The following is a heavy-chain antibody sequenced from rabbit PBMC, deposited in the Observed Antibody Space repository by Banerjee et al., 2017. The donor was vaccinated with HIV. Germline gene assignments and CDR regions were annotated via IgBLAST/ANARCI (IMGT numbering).Heavy chain of an antibody. V-gene: IGHV1S45*01. D-gene: IGHD6-1*01. CDR1: GFSFSNKYV. Sequence: QEQLEESGGDLVKPEGSLTLTCTASGFSFSNKYVMCWVRQAPGKGLEWIACINTSSGNTVYASWAKGRFTISKTSSTTVTLQMTSLTAADTATYFCARSYAGYAGYGYEEGEFNLWGPGTLVTVS. J-gene: IGHJ4*01. CDR3: ARSYAGYAGYGYEEGEFNL. CDR2: INTSSGNT.